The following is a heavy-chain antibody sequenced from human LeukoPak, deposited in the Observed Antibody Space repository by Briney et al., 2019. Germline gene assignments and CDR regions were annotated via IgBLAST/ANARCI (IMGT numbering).Heavy chain of an antibody. Sequence: GGSLRLSCAASGFTFDDYAMHWVRQAPGKGLEWVSGISWNSGSIGYADSVKGRFTISRDNAKNSLYLQMNSLRAEDTAVYYCAKPRAVVVAASFDYWGQGTLVTVSS. V-gene: IGHV3-9*01. D-gene: IGHD2-15*01. CDR1: GFTFDDYA. CDR2: ISWNSGSI. CDR3: AKPRAVVVAASFDY. J-gene: IGHJ4*02.